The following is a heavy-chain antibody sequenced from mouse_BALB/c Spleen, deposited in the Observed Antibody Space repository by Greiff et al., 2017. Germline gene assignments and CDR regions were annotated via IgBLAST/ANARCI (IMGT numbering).Heavy chain of an antibody. CDR3: AKNLGGFSYFDY. CDR2: IWSGGST. V-gene: IGHV2-2*02. CDR1: GFSLTSYG. J-gene: IGHJ2*01. D-gene: IGHD3-3*01. Sequence: VQLQQSGPGLVQPSQSLSITCTVSGFSLTSYGVHWVRQSPGKGLEWLGVIWSGGSTDYNAAFIYRLSISKNNSKSQVFFKMNSLQANNTAIYYCAKNLGGFSYFDYWGQGTTLTVSA.